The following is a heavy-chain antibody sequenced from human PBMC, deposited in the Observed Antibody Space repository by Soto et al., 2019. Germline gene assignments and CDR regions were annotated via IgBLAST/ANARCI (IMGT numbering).Heavy chain of an antibody. D-gene: IGHD6-13*01. J-gene: IGHJ4*02. Sequence: ASVKVSCKASGGTFSSYAISWVRQAPGQGLEWMGGIIPIFGTANYAQKFQGRVTITADESTSTAYMELNSLRAEDTAVYYCAKDASAAAALPHFDYWGQGTLVTVSS. CDR1: GGTFSSYA. V-gene: IGHV1-69*13. CDR2: IIPIFGTA. CDR3: AKDASAAAALPHFDY.